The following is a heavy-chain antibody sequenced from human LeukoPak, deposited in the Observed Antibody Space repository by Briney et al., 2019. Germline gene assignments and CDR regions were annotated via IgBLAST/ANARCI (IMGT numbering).Heavy chain of an antibody. D-gene: IGHD2-2*02. CDR3: ARGYCSSTSCYTHYYYMDV. CDR2: INHSGST. Sequence: PSETLSLTCAMYGGSFSGYYWSWIRQPPGKGLEWIGEINHSGSTNYNPSLKSRLTISVDTSKNQFSLKVSSVTAADTAVYYCARGYCSSTSCYTHYYYMDVWGKGTTVTVSS. CDR1: GGSFSGYY. J-gene: IGHJ6*03. V-gene: IGHV4-34*01.